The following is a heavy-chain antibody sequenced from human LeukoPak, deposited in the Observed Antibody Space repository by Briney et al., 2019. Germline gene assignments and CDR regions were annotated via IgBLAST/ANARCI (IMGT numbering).Heavy chain of an antibody. CDR3: AREAVGATAWWGNWFDP. J-gene: IGHJ5*02. D-gene: IGHD1-26*01. CDR2: TYYRSKWYN. CDR1: GDSVSSNSAA. Sequence: SQTLSLTCAISGDSVSSNSAAWNWIRQSPSRGLEWLGRTYYRSKWYNDYAISLKSRVTINADTSKNQFSLQLNSVTPEDTAVYYCAREAVGATAWWGNWFDPWGQGTLVTVSS. V-gene: IGHV6-1*01.